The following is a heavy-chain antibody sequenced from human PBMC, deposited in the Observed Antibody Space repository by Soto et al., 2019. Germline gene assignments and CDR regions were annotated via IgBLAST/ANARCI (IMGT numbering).Heavy chain of an antibody. J-gene: IGHJ6*03. CDR3: ARRARPDFSYMDV. CDR1: GFTLSGYA. CDR2: RSSNGVGK. D-gene: IGHD6-6*01. V-gene: IGHV3-64*01. Sequence: EVQLAESGGGLAQPGGSLRLSCAASGFTLSGYAMYWVRQAPGKGLEYVAGRSSNGVGKYYANSVQGRFTISRDNSKNTVYLQMCSLRPEELAVYYCARRARPDFSYMDVWGKGTTVTVS.